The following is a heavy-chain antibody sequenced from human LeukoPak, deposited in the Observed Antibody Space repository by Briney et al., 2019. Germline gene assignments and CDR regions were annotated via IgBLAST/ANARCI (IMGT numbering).Heavy chain of an antibody. CDR2: INPSGGST. CDR3: ARVGYSGSYSGFDY. CDR1: GYTFTSYY. J-gene: IGHJ4*02. Sequence: ASVTVSCKASGYTFTSYYMHWVRQAPGQGLEWMGIINPSGGSTSYAQKFQGRGTMTRDMSTSTVYMELRSLRSEDTAVYHCARVGYSGSYSGFDYCGQGTLVTVSS. V-gene: IGHV1-46*01. D-gene: IGHD1-26*01.